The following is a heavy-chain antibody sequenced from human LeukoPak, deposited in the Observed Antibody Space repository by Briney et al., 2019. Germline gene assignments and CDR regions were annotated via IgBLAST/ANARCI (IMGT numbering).Heavy chain of an antibody. D-gene: IGHD3-22*01. Sequence: SQTLSLTCAVSGGSISSGGYSWSWIRQPPGKGLEWIGYIYHSGSTYYNPSLKSRVNISVDRSKNQFSLKLSSVTAADTAVYYCARGDYYDSSGYYYVPYYFDYWGQGTLVTVSS. CDR2: IYHSGST. V-gene: IGHV4-30-2*01. CDR3: ARGDYYDSSGYYYVPYYFDY. J-gene: IGHJ4*02. CDR1: GGSISSGGYS.